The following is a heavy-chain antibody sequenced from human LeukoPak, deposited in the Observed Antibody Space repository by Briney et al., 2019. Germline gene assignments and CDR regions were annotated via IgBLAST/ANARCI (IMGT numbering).Heavy chain of an antibody. Sequence: PSETLSLTCTVSGVSISSYYWSWIRQSPEKGLEWIGYIYHSGSTNYNPSLKSRVTISVDTSKNQFSLRLRSVTAADTAVYYCARTGNGERIFDYWGQGTLVTVSS. CDR2: IYHSGST. CDR1: GVSISSYY. D-gene: IGHD2-8*01. CDR3: ARTGNGERIFDY. J-gene: IGHJ4*02. V-gene: IGHV4-59*01.